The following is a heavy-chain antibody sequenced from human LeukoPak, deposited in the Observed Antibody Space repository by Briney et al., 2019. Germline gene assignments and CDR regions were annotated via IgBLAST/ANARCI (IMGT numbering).Heavy chain of an antibody. CDR2: IKEDGSEK. Sequence: GGSLRLSCAASGFTFSAYWMSWVRQTPGKGLEILANIKEDGSEKNYVESVKGRFTISRDNAKNSAYLQMNSLRVEDTAVYYCATEARGAGYWGQGTLVTVSS. CDR1: GFTFSAYW. J-gene: IGHJ4*02. D-gene: IGHD1-26*01. CDR3: ATEARGAGY. V-gene: IGHV3-7*03.